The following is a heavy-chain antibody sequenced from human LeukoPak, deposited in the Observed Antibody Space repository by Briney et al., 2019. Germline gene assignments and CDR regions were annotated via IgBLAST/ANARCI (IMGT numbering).Heavy chain of an antibody. Sequence: SETLSLTCTVSGGSISSYYWSWIRQPPGKGLEWIGYIYYSGSTNYNPSLKSRVTISVDTSKNQFSLKLSSVTAADTAVYYCASGDSSGWFLPRAEYFQHWGQGTLVTVSS. CDR2: IYYSGST. CDR1: GGSISSYY. CDR3: ASGDSSGWFLPRAEYFQH. J-gene: IGHJ1*01. V-gene: IGHV4-59*01. D-gene: IGHD6-19*01.